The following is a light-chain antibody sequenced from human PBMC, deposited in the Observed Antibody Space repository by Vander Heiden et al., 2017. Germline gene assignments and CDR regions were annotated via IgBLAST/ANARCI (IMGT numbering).Light chain of an antibody. J-gene: IGLJ3*02. V-gene: IGLV3-25*03. CDR1: ALPKQY. CDR2: KDS. Sequence: SYELTQPPSVSVSPGQTARITCSGEALPKQYAYWYQQKPGQAPVLGIYKDSERPSGIPERFSGSSSGTTVTLTISGVQAEDEADYYCQSADSSGTYWVFGGGTKLTVL. CDR3: QSADSSGTYWV.